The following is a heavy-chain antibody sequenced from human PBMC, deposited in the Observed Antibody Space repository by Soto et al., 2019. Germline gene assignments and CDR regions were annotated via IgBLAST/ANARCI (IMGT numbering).Heavy chain of an antibody. J-gene: IGHJ5*02. CDR3: AAEGDYDFWSGPPRGLDP. CDR1: GFTFTSSA. Sequence: SVKVSCKASGFTFTSSAMQWVRQARGQRLEWIGWIVVGSGNTNYAQKFQERVTITRDMSTSTAYMELSSLRSEDTAVYYCAAEGDYDFWSGPPRGLDPWGQGTLVTVSS. D-gene: IGHD3-3*01. V-gene: IGHV1-58*02. CDR2: IVVGSGNT.